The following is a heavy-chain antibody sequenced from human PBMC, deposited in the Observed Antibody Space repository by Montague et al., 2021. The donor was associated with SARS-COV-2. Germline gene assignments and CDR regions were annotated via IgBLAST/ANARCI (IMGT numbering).Heavy chain of an antibody. V-gene: IGHV4-59*01. CDR1: GGSISSYY. CDR3: ARAPVARITIFGVVTSFDY. Sequence: SETLSLTCTVSGGSISSYYWSWIRQPPGKGLERIGYIYYSGSTNYNPSLKSRVTISVDTSKNQFSLKLSSVTAADTAVYYCARAPVARITIFGVVTSFDYWGQGTLVTVSS. J-gene: IGHJ4*02. CDR2: IYYSGST. D-gene: IGHD3-3*01.